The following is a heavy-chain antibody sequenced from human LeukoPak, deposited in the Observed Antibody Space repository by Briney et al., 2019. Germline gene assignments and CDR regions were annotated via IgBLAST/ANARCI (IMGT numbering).Heavy chain of an antibody. Sequence: ASVRVSCKASGGTFSSYAISWVRQAPGQGLEWMGWMNPNSGNTDYAQKFQGRVTMTRNTSISTAYMELSSLRSEDTAVYYCARYEPLLRYFQPWGQGTLVTVSS. CDR1: GGTFSSYA. CDR3: ARYEPLLRYFQP. V-gene: IGHV1-8*02. D-gene: IGHD3-16*01. CDR2: MNPNSGNT. J-gene: IGHJ1*01.